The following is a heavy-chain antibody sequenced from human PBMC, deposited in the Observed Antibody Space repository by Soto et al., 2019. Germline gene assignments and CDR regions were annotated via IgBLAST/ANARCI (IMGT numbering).Heavy chain of an antibody. Sequence: PGESLKISCMGSGYSFTAYWTGWVRLMPGKGLEWMGIIYPGDSDTRYSPSFQGQVTISADKSISTAYLQWSSLTASDIAMYYCARHHYGDDDVMDVWGQGTTVTVSS. CDR2: IYPGDSDT. D-gene: IGHD4-17*01. CDR1: GYSFTAYW. V-gene: IGHV5-51*01. CDR3: ARHHYGDDDVMDV. J-gene: IGHJ6*02.